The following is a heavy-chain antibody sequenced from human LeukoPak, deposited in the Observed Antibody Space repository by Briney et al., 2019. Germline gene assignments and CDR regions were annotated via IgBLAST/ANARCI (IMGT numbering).Heavy chain of an antibody. Sequence: PSETLSLTCTVSGGSISSGGYYWSWIRQHPGKGLEWIGYIYYSGSTYYNPSLKSRVTISVDTSKNQFSLKLSSVTAADTAVYYCARGYCSGTSCYAWNAFDIWGQGTMVTVSS. CDR3: ARGYCSGTSCYAWNAFDI. V-gene: IGHV4-31*03. J-gene: IGHJ3*02. CDR1: GGSISSGGYY. CDR2: IYYSGST. D-gene: IGHD2-2*01.